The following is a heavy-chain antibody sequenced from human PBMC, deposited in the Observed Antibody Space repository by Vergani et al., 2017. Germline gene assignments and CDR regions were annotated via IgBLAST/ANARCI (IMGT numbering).Heavy chain of an antibody. CDR1: GFTFIMHA. J-gene: IGHJ3*02. CDR2: LSASDRRT. Sequence: EVQLLESGGDLVQPGGSLRLSCAASGFTFIMHAMSWVRQAPGKGLEWVSTLSASDRRTHYAYSVKGRFTISRDNSKNTLFLHMNSLRPEDTAVYYCAKVGRSEVAGTFCAFDIWGKGTMVTVSS. CDR3: AKVGRSEVAGTFCAFDI. V-gene: IGHV3-23*01. D-gene: IGHD6-19*01.